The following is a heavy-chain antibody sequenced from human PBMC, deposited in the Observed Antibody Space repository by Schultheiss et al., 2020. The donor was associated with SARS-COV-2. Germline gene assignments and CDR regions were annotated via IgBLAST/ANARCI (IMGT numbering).Heavy chain of an antibody. CDR2: INHSGST. CDR1: GGSISSSSYY. J-gene: IGHJ4*02. CDR3: ARGGPGEGSTGAIGDY. D-gene: IGHD3-10*01. Sequence: GSLRLSCTVSGGSISSSSYYWGWIRQPPGKGLEWIGEINHSGSTNYNPSLKSRVTISVDTSKNQFSLKLSSVTAADTAVYYCARGGPGEGSTGAIGDYWGQGTLVTGSS. V-gene: IGHV4-39*07.